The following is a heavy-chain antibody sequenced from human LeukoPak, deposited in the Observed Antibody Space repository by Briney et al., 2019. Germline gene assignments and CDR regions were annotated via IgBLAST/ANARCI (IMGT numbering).Heavy chain of an antibody. CDR3: ARQENYGSGSYNIPFDY. J-gene: IGHJ4*02. V-gene: IGHV4-59*08. D-gene: IGHD3-10*01. Sequence: SETLSLTCTVSGGSISSYYCSWTRQPPGKGLEWIGYIYDSGSTNYNPSLKSRVTISVDTSKNQFSLKLSSVTAADTAVYYCARQENYGSGSYNIPFDYWGQGTLVTVSS. CDR2: IYDSGST. CDR1: GGSISSYY.